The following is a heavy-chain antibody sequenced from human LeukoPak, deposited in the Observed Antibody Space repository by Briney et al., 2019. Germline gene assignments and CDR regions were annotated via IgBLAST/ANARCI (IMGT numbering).Heavy chain of an antibody. Sequence: GGSLRLSCVASGFTVYNFAMSWVRQAPRKGLEWVSLITGGGGSTDYADSVKGRFTISRDNSKNTLYLQMNSLRVEDTATYYCAKDGRRGAPFDRWGQGTVLTVSS. D-gene: IGHD1-26*01. V-gene: IGHV3-23*01. J-gene: IGHJ4*02. CDR1: GFTVYNFA. CDR3: AKDGRRGAPFDR. CDR2: ITGGGGST.